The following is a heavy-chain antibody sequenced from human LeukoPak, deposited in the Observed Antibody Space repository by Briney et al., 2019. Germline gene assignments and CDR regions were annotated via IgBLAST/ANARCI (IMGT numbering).Heavy chain of an antibody. D-gene: IGHD2-2*01. Sequence: GESLKISCKGSGYSFTSYWIGWVRQMPGKGLEWMGIIYPGDSDTRYSPSFQGQVTISADKSISTAYLQWSSLKASDTAMYYCARRLSDCSSTSCYAYYFDYWGQGTLVTVSP. CDR1: GYSFTSYW. CDR2: IYPGDSDT. V-gene: IGHV5-51*01. CDR3: ARRLSDCSSTSCYAYYFDY. J-gene: IGHJ4*02.